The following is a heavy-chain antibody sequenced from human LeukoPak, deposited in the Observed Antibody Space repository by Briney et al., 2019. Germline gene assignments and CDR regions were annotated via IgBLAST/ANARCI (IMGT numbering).Heavy chain of an antibody. V-gene: IGHV4-59*01. CDR3: ARGYCSGGSCYYYYYYYMDV. D-gene: IGHD2-15*01. Sequence: PSETLSLTCTVSGGSISSYYWSWIRQPPGKGLEWIGYIYYSGSTNYNPSLKSRVTISVDTSKNQFSLKLSSVTAADTAVYYCARGYCSGGSCYYYYYYYMDVWGKGTTVTVSS. J-gene: IGHJ6*03. CDR1: GGSISSYY. CDR2: IYYSGST.